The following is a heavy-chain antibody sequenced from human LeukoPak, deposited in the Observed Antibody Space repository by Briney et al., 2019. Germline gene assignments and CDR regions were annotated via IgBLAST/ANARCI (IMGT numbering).Heavy chain of an antibody. CDR3: ARGGAVAGPYYYYYYMDV. V-gene: IGHV1-3*03. Sequence: ASVKVSCKASGYTFTSYAMHWVRQAPGQRLKWMGWINAGNGNTKYSQEFQGRVTITRDTSASTAYMELSSLRSEDMAVYYCARGGAVAGPYYYYYYMDVWGKGTTVTVSS. CDR2: INAGNGNT. D-gene: IGHD6-19*01. J-gene: IGHJ6*03. CDR1: GYTFTSYA.